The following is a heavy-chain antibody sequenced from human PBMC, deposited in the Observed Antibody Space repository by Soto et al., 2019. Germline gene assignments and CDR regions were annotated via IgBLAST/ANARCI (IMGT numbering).Heavy chain of an antibody. CDR2: ISASTRNT. J-gene: IGHJ2*01. Sequence: QVQLVQSGGEVKKPGASVKVSCQASGYTFSDYAISWVRQAPGQGLEWMGWISASTRNTDQAQNFQGRVIMTLDTSTITAHMELRSLRSDDAAVDYSVRCYCIVGSCYACWHFDLWGRGTLVTVSS. D-gene: IGHD2-15*01. CDR3: VRCYCIVGSCYACWHFDL. V-gene: IGHV1-18*01. CDR1: GYTFSDYA.